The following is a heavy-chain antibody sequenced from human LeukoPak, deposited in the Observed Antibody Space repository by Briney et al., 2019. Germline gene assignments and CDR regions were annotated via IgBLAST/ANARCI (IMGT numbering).Heavy chain of an antibody. J-gene: IGHJ6*03. CDR1: GFTFSSYG. D-gene: IGHD5-24*01. CDR2: ISGSGGGT. CDR3: AKFVEMATIWGYYYMDV. Sequence: PGGSLRLSCAASGFTFSSYGTSWVRQAPGKGQEWVSAISGSGGGTYYADSVKGRFTISKDNSKNTLYLQMNSLRAEDTAVYYCAKFVEMATIWGYYYMDVWGKGTTVTISS. V-gene: IGHV3-23*01.